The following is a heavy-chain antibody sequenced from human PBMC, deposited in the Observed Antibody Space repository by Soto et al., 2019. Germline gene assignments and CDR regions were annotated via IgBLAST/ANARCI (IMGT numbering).Heavy chain of an antibody. D-gene: IGHD6-13*01. CDR3: ARDWYGRDSSSWYGADY. J-gene: IGHJ4*02. V-gene: IGHV3-30-3*01. CDR2: ISYDGSNK. Sequence: QVQLVESGGGVVQPGRSLRLSCAASGFTFSSYAMHWVRQAPGKGLEWVAVISYDGSNKYYADSVKGRFTISRDNSKNTLYLQMNSLRAEDTAVYYCARDWYGRDSSSWYGADYWGQGTLVTVSS. CDR1: GFTFSSYA.